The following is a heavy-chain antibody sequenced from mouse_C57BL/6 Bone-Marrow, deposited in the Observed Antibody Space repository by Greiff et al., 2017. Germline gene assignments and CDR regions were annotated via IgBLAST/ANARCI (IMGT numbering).Heavy chain of an antibody. D-gene: IGHD1-1*01. CDR2: IDPSDIST. J-gene: IGHJ4*01. CDR1: GYTFTSSW. CDR3: ARSYGSVMDE. V-gene: IGHV1-50*01. Sequence: VQLQQPGAELVKPGASVKLSCKASGYTFTSSWMPWVKQRPGQGLEWIGAIDPSDISTNYNQKFKGQATLTVDTSFSTPSMPLRILTSEDAAVYYCARSYGSVMDEGGQGTSVTVS.